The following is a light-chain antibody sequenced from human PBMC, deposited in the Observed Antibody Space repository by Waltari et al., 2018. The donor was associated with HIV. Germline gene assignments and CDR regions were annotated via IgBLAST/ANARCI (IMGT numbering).Light chain of an antibody. V-gene: IGLV2-14*01. CDR2: EVI. CDR3: TSYTSNDTLL. CDR1: SSVFGLSTS. J-gene: IGLJ2*01. Sequence: HSALTQPASVSAFPGQSITISSTGTSSVFGLSTSVSWYQQHPGNVPKVIISEVISRPSGVSNRFSGSKSGNTASLTISGLQPEDEADYYCTSYTSNDTLLFGGGTKVTVL.